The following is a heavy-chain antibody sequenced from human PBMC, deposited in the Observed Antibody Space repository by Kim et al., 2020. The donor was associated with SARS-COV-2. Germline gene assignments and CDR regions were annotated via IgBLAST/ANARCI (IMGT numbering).Heavy chain of an antibody. Sequence: GGSLRLSCAASGFTFSSYWMHWVRQAPGKGLVWVSRINSDGSSTSYADSVKGRFTISRDNAKNTLYLQINSMIAADTAVYYCAREAASGYYFYYWGQGTL. D-gene: IGHD6-25*01. CDR3: AREAASGYYFYY. V-gene: IGHV3-74*01. CDR2: INSDGSST. CDR1: GFTFSSYW. J-gene: IGHJ4*02.